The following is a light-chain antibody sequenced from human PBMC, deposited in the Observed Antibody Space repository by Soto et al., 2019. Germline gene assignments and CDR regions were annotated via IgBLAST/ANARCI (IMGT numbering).Light chain of an antibody. Sequence: EIVLTQSPATLSLSPGERATLSCGASQSVSRSYLAWYQQKPGLAPRLLIYDASSTAPGIPGRFSGSGSATYFILITSRLEHADFAAYYCQHYGGSPPLTFGGGTKVEIK. J-gene: IGKJ4*01. CDR2: DAS. CDR1: QSVSRSY. V-gene: IGKV3D-20*01. CDR3: QHYGGSPPLT.